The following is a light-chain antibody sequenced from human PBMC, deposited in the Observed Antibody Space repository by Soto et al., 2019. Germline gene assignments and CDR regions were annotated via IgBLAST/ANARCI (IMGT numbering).Light chain of an antibody. CDR3: QQHNNWPWT. V-gene: IGKV3-15*01. Sequence: EIVMTESPATLSVSPGERATLSCRASQSISSNLAWYQQKPGQAPRLLIYGASTRATGIPARFSGSESGTEFTLTISSLQSEDFAVYYCQQHNNWPWTFGQGTKVDIK. CDR2: GAS. CDR1: QSISSN. J-gene: IGKJ1*01.